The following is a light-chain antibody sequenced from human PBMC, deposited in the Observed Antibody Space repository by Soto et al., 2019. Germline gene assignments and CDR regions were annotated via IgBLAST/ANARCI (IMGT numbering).Light chain of an antibody. J-gene: IGLJ1*01. CDR3: GAWDDSLDGYV. V-gene: IGLV1-44*01. CDR2: RNN. CDR1: SSNIGSNT. Sequence: QSVLTQPPSASGTPGQRVSISCSGSSSNIGSNTVHWYQQLPGTAPKLLMYRNNQRPSGVPDRFSGSKSGTSASLAISGLQSEDEADYYCGAWDDSLDGYVFGTGTQLTVL.